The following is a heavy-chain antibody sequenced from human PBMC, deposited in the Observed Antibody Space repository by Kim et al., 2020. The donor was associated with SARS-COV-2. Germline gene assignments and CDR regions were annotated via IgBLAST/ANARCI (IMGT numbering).Heavy chain of an antibody. V-gene: IGHV4-39*01. CDR1: GGSISSSSYY. CDR3: ARLPTVLRLRSSPRFDP. D-gene: IGHD3-3*01. CDR2: IYYSGST. J-gene: IGHJ5*02. Sequence: SETLSLTCTVSGGSISSSSYYWGWIRQPPGKGLEWIGSIYYSGSTYYNPSLKSRVTISVDTSKNQFSLKLSSVTAADTAVYYCARLPTVLRLRSSPRFDPWGQGTLVTVSS.